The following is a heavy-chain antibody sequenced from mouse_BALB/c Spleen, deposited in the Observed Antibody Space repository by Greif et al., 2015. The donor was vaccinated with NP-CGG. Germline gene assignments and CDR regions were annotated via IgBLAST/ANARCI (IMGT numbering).Heavy chain of an antibody. V-gene: IGHV1S81*02. J-gene: IGHJ4*01. Sequence: QVQLKQSGAELVKPGASVKLSCKASGYTFTSYYMYWVKQRPGQGLEWIGEINPSNGGTNFNEKFKSKATLTVDKSSSTAYMQLSSLTSEDSAVYYCTRVYDGYYYAMDYWGQGTSVTVSS. CDR2: INPSNGGT. D-gene: IGHD1-2*01. CDR1: GYTFTSYY. CDR3: TRVYDGYYYAMDY.